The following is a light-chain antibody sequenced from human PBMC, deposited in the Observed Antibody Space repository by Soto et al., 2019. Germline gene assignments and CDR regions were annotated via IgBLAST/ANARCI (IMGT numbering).Light chain of an antibody. Sequence: QSALTQPASVSGSPGQSITVSCTGTSRVVGNYNFVSWYQQHPGKAPKVIIYDVSNRPSGVSDRFSASKSGNTASLTISGLQTEDEAVYFCSSYTSGSVLFGGGTKVTVL. CDR1: SRVVGNYNF. J-gene: IGLJ3*02. CDR3: SSYTSGSVL. V-gene: IGLV2-14*01. CDR2: DVS.